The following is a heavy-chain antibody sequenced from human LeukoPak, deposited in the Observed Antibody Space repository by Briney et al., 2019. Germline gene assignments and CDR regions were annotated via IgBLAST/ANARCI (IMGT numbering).Heavy chain of an antibody. D-gene: IGHD2-2*02. CDR1: GGSISSGSYY. J-gene: IGHJ5*02. Sequence: SQTLSLTCTVSGGSISSGSYYWSWIRQPAGKGLKWIGRIYSSGSTNYNPSLKSRVTISVDTSKNQFSLKLSPVTAADTAVYYCARQGYCRSTSCYRWFDPWGQGTLVTVSS. V-gene: IGHV4-61*02. CDR2: IYSSGST. CDR3: ARQGYCRSTSCYRWFDP.